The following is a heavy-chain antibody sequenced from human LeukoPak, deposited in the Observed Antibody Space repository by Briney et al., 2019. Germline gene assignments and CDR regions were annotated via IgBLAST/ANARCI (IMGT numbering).Heavy chain of an antibody. CDR2: IYYSGST. D-gene: IGHD3-3*01. CDR1: GGSISSSSYY. CDR3: ARRDDFLNWFDP. V-gene: IGHV4-39*01. Sequence: PSETLSLTCTVSGGSISSSSYYWGWIRQPPGTGLEWIGSIYYSGSTYYNPSFKSRVTISVDTSKNQFSLKLSSVTAADTAVYYCARRDDFLNWFDPWGQGTLVTVSS. J-gene: IGHJ5*02.